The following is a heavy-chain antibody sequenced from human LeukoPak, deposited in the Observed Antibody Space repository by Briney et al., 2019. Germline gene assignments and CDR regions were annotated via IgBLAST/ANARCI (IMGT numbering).Heavy chain of an antibody. D-gene: IGHD3-16*01. Sequence: ASVKVSCKASGYTFTSYDINWVRQATGQGLEWMGWMSPNSGNTDYAQKFQGRVTMTRNTSIGTAYMELSSLRSEDTAVYYCARGVGDLGDYWGQGTLVTVSS. J-gene: IGHJ4*02. V-gene: IGHV1-8*01. CDR2: MSPNSGNT. CDR3: ARGVGDLGDY. CDR1: GYTFTSYD.